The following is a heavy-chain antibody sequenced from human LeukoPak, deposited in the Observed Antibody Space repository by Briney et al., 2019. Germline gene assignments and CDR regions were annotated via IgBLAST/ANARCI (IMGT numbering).Heavy chain of an antibody. CDR1: GFTVSRNY. CDR2: IYSDGKT. D-gene: IGHD6-13*01. Sequence: GGSLRLSCAASGFTVSRNYMSWVRQAPGKGLEWVSVIYSDGKTYYADSVKGRFTISRDNSKNTLYLQMNSLRAEDTAVYYCARGGGRWGPIAAAVGLAFDIWGQGTMVTVSS. V-gene: IGHV3-53*01. CDR3: ARGGGRWGPIAAAVGLAFDI. J-gene: IGHJ3*02.